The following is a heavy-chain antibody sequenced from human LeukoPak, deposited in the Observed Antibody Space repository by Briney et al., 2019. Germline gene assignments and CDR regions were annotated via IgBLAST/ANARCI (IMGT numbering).Heavy chain of an antibody. J-gene: IGHJ4*02. CDR3: AREEGFGELYAHY. D-gene: IGHD3-10*01. CDR2: FDPEDGET. Sequence: ASVKVSCKVSGYTLTELSMHWVRQAPGKGLEWMGGFDPEDGETIYAQKFQGRVTMTRNTSISTAYMELSSLRSEDTAVYYCAREEGFGELYAHYWGQGTLVTVSS. CDR1: GYTLTELS. V-gene: IGHV1-24*01.